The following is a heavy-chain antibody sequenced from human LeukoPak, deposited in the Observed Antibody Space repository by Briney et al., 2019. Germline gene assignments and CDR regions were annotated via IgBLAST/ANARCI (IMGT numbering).Heavy chain of an antibody. D-gene: IGHD3-10*01. CDR2: IYYSGNT. V-gene: IGHV4-39*01. J-gene: IGHJ5*02. CDR1: GVSISSSNSY. CDR3: ARRRYGSGNRNWFDP. Sequence: SETLSLTCTVSGVSISSSNSYWGWIRQPPGKGLEWIGSIYYSGNTYYNASLKSQVSISIDTSKNQFSLRLTSVTAADTAVYYCARRRYGSGNRNWFDPWGQGTLVTVSS.